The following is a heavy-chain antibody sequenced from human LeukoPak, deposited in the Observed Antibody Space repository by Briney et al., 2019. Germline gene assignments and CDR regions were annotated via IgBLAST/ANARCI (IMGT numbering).Heavy chain of an antibody. J-gene: IGHJ3*02. CDR2: IYYSGSA. CDR3: ARDLGVMVRAFDI. Sequence: KPSETLSLPCTVSGGSISPYYWSWIRQPPGKRLEWIGYIYYSGSASYNPSLKSRVTISVDTSKNQISLKLSSVTAADTAVYYCARDLGVMVRAFDIWGQGTMVTVSS. V-gene: IGHV4-59*01. D-gene: IGHD5-18*01. CDR1: GGSISPYY.